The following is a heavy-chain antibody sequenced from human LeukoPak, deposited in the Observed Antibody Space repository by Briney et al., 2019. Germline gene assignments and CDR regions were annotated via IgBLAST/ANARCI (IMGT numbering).Heavy chain of an antibody. V-gene: IGHV1-2*06. Sequence: ASVKVSCKASGGTFSSYAISWVRQAPGQGLEWMGRINPNSGGTNYAQKFQGRVTMTRDTSISTAYMELSRLRSDDTAVYYCARVLRDIVVVPAATPTDYYGMDVWGQGTTVTVSS. J-gene: IGHJ6*02. CDR1: GGTFSSYA. CDR3: ARVLRDIVVVPAATPTDYYGMDV. D-gene: IGHD2-2*01. CDR2: INPNSGGT.